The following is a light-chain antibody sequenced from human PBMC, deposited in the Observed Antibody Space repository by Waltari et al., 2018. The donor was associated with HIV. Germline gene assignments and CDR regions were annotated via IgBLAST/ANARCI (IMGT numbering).Light chain of an antibody. Sequence: QSVLTQPPSASGTPGQRVTISCSGSSSKIGSNTVNWYQQLPGAAPKLLIDSNNQRPSGVPDRFSGSTSGTSASLAISGLQSEDEADYYCAAWDDSLNGPVFGGGTKLTVL. CDR3: AAWDDSLNGPV. CDR1: SSKIGSNT. J-gene: IGLJ3*02. V-gene: IGLV1-44*01. CDR2: SNN.